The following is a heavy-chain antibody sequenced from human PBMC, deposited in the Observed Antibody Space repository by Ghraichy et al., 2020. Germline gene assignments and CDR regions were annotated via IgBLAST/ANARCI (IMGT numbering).Heavy chain of an antibody. CDR1: GFTFSTYW. J-gene: IGHJ4*02. Sequence: GESLNISCAASGFTFSTYWMDWVRQAPGKGLVWVSRINPDASITNYADSVKGRFTISRDNVKNTLYLQMNSLGAEDTGVYYCVRDPNRALDCWGRGTLVTVSS. D-gene: IGHD2-8*01. CDR3: VRDPNRALDC. V-gene: IGHV3-74*01. CDR2: INPDASIT.